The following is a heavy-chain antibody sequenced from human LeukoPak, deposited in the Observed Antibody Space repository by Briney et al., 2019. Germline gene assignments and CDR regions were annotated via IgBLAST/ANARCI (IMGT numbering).Heavy chain of an antibody. Sequence: PSETLSLTCTVSGGSISSSSYYWGWIRQPPGKGLEWIGSIYYSGSTYYNPSLKSRVTISVDTSKNQFSLKLSSVTAADTAVYYCARDPLATNWFDPWGQGTLVTVSS. CDR3: ARDPLATNWFDP. D-gene: IGHD2-15*01. J-gene: IGHJ5*02. CDR2: IYYSGST. V-gene: IGHV4-39*07. CDR1: GGSISSSSYY.